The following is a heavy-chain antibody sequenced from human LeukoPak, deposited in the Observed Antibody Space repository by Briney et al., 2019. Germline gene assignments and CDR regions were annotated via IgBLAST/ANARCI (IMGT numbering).Heavy chain of an antibody. J-gene: IGHJ4*02. D-gene: IGHD2-2*01. CDR1: GFTFSTYW. Sequence: GGSLRLSCAASGFTFSTYWMSWVRQAPGKGLEWVANIKQDGSDKYYVDSVKGRFTISRDNAKNSLFLQMNSLRAEDTVVYYCARVRRSSNSCFPDYWGQGTLVTVSS. V-gene: IGHV3-7*01. CDR2: IKQDGSDK. CDR3: ARVRRSSNSCFPDY.